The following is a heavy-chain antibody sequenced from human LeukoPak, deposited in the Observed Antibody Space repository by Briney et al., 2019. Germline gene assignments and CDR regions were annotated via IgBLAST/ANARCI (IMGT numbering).Heavy chain of an antibody. V-gene: IGHV1-2*02. CDR3: ARDTLRRYDFWSGYYGYYYYYGMDV. J-gene: IGHJ6*02. CDR1: GYTFTGYY. CDR2: INPNSGCT. Sequence: ASVKVSCKASGYTFTGYYMHWVRQAPGQGLEWMGWINPNSGCTNYAQKYQGRVTMTRDTSISTAYMELSRLRSDDTAVYYCARDTLRRYDFWSGYYGYYYYYGMDVWGQGTTVTVSS. D-gene: IGHD3-3*01.